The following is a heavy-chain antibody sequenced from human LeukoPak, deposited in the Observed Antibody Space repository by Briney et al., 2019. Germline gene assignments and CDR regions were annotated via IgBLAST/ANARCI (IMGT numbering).Heavy chain of an antibody. CDR2: IYPSDSNT. D-gene: IGHD3-22*01. Sequence: GESLKISCKGSGYTFSTYWIGWVRQMPGKGLEWMGIIYPSDSNTRYSPSFRGQVTISADKSISTAYLQWSSLKASDTAIYYCARSYYDNLWVRGACFDHWGQGTLVTVSS. CDR1: GYTFSTYW. CDR3: ARSYYDNLWVRGACFDH. V-gene: IGHV5-51*01. J-gene: IGHJ4*02.